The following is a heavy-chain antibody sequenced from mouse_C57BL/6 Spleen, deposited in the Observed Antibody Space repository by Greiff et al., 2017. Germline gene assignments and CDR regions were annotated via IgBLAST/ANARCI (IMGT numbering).Heavy chain of an antibody. Sequence: QVQLQQPGAELVRPGSSVKLSCKASGYTFTSYWMHWVKQRPIQGLEWIGNIDPSDSETHYNQKFKDKATLTVDKSSSTAYMQLSSLTSEDSAVYYCARGGYGSTPFAYWGQGTLVTGSA. CDR1: GYTFTSYW. D-gene: IGHD1-1*01. V-gene: IGHV1-52*01. CDR3: ARGGYGSTPFAY. CDR2: IDPSDSET. J-gene: IGHJ3*01.